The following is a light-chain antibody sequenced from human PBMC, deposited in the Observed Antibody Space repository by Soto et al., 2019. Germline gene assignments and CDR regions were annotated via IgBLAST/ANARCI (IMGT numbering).Light chain of an antibody. J-gene: IGKJ2*01. CDR2: GVF. V-gene: IGKV3-20*01. CDR1: QSIRSSY. CDR3: QQYDNSPPMYT. Sequence: EIVLTQSPGTLSLSPGERATLSCRASQSIRSSYLSWYQQRPGQAPRLLIYGVFNRATGIPDRFSGSGSGTDFTLTIIRLEPEDFAVYYCQQYDNSPPMYTFGQGTKLEIK.